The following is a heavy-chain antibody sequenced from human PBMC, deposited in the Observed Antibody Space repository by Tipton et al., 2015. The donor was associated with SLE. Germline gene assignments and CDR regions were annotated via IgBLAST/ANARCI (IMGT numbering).Heavy chain of an antibody. CDR3: ARDRGGYAFDY. CDR2: IYYSGST. J-gene: IGHJ4*02. CDR1: GGSISSHY. D-gene: IGHD3-10*01. Sequence: TLSLTCTVSGGSISSHYWSWIRQPPGKGLEWIGYIYYSGSTNYNPSLKSRVTISVDTSKNQFSLKLSSVTAADTAVYYCARDRGGYAFDYWGQGTLVTVSS. V-gene: IGHV4-59*11.